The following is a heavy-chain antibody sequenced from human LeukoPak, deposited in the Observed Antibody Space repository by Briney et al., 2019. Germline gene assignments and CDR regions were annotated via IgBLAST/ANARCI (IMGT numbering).Heavy chain of an antibody. J-gene: IGHJ4*02. Sequence: GGSLRLSCAASGFTLSSYWMHWVRHAPGKGLVWVSRINSDGRTTTYADSVRGRFTISRDNAKNTLYLQMNSLRAEDTAVYYCAREYSSWFDYWGQGTLVSVSS. CDR3: AREYSSWFDY. V-gene: IGHV3-74*01. CDR1: GFTLSSYW. D-gene: IGHD6-6*01. CDR2: INSDGRTT.